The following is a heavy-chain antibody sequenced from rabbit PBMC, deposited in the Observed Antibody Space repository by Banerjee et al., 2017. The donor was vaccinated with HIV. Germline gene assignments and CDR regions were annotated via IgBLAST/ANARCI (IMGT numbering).Heavy chain of an antibody. CDR3: AGGTAGSIYYYGMDL. CDR2: IYDGSSGRT. Sequence: QSLEESGGDLVKPGASLTLTCTASGFSFSIGYYMCWVRQAPGEGLEWIACIYDGSSGRTYYASWAKGRFTISKTSSTTVTLQMTSLTAADTATYFCAGGTAGSIYYYGMDLWGPGTPVTV. CDR1: GFSFSIGYY. D-gene: IGHD4-2*01. J-gene: IGHJ6*01. V-gene: IGHV1S40*01.